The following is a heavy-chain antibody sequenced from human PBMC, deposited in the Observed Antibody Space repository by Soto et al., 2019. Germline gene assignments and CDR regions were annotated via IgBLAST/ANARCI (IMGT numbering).Heavy chain of an antibody. V-gene: IGHV4-59*11. D-gene: IGHD6-19*01. CDR2: IFYSGST. J-gene: IGHJ4*02. CDR1: GGSISGHY. CDR3: ARVGSSGWSPDY. Sequence: KTSETLSLTCTVSGGSISGHYWTWIRQPPGKGLEWIGYIFYSGSTNYNPSLKSRVTMSVDTSKNQFSLNLSSVTAADTAVYYCARVGSSGWSPDYWGPGTLVTVSS.